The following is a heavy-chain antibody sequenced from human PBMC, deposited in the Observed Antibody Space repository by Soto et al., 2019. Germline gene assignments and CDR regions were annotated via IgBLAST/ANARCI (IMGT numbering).Heavy chain of an antibody. J-gene: IGHJ3*02. CDR1: GGSFSGYY. CDR2: INHSGST. Sequence: QVQLQQWGAGLLKPSETLSLTCAVYGGSFSGYYWSWIRQPPGKGLEWIGEINHSGSTNYNPSLKSRVTISVDTSKNQFSLKLGSVTAAETAVYYCARVSLSRSGRYEAFDNWGQGTMVTVSS. CDR3: ARVSLSRSGRYEAFDN. D-gene: IGHD6-19*01. V-gene: IGHV4-34*01.